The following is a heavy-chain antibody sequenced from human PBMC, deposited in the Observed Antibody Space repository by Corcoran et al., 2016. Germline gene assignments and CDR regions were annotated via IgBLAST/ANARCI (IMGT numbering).Heavy chain of an antibody. J-gene: IGHJ4*02. V-gene: IGHV1-3*01. CDR1: GYTFTSYA. D-gene: IGHD2-15*01. Sequence: QVQLVQAGAEVKKPGASVKVSCKASGYTFTSYAMHWVRQAPRQRLEWMGWINAGNGNTKYSQKFQGRVTITRDTSASTAYMELSSLRSEDTAVYYCARGWGGDIVVVVAATPFDYWGQGTLVTVSS. CDR3: ARGWGGDIVVVVAATPFDY. CDR2: INAGNGNT.